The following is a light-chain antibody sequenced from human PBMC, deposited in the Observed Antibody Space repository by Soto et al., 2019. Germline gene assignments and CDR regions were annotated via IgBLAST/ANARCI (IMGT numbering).Light chain of an antibody. CDR2: WAS. J-gene: IGKJ4*01. CDR1: QGGLYSSNNKNY. Sequence: DMVMTQSPDSVAVCRGEMSTINCRSSQGGLYSSNNKNYLVWYQQKPGQPPKFLLYWASTRESGVPARFSGSGSGTDFTLTISSLQAEDVAVYYCQQYYSNALTFGGGTKVDIK. CDR3: QQYYSNALT. V-gene: IGKV4-1*01.